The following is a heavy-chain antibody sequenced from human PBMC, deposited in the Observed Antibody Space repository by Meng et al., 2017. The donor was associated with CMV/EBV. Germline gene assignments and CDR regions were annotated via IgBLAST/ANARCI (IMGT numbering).Heavy chain of an antibody. Sequence: QVHLQESGPGLVQPSDTLSLTCTVSGGSISSYYWSWIRQPPGKGLEWIGYIYYSGSTNYNPSLKSRVTISVDTSKNQFSLKLSSVTAADTAVYYCARVLRWNGVIDYWGQGTLVTVSS. CDR3: ARVLRWNGVIDY. D-gene: IGHD4-23*01. V-gene: IGHV4-59*01. CDR1: GGSISSYY. CDR2: IYYSGST. J-gene: IGHJ4*02.